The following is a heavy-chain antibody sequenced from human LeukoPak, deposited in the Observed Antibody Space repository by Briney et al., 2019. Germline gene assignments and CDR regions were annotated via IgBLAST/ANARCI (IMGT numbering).Heavy chain of an antibody. CDR1: GGSISSGSYY. CDR3: ARVWSTYYRTGYYYMDV. J-gene: IGHJ6*03. V-gene: IGHV4-61*02. Sequence: EPSQTLSLTCTVSGGSISSGSYYWSWIRQPAGKGLEWIGRIYTSGSTNYNPSLKSRVTISVDTSKNQFSLKLSSVTAADTAVYYCARVWSTYYRTGYYYMDVWGKGTTVTVSS. CDR2: IYTSGST. D-gene: IGHD1-14*01.